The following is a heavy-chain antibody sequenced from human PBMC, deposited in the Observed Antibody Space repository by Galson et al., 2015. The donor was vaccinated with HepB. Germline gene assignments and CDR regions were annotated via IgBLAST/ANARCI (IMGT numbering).Heavy chain of an antibody. D-gene: IGHD1-26*01. CDR2: IKQDGTEK. Sequence: SLRLSCAASGFTFTNYWMSWIRQAPGKGLEWVANIKQDGTEKYYADSVKGRFTISRDNAEKSLDLQLNSLRAEDTAVYYCARDAGGTVHWGQGTLVTVSS. CDR1: GFTFTNYW. CDR3: ARDAGGTVH. V-gene: IGHV3-7*01. J-gene: IGHJ4*02.